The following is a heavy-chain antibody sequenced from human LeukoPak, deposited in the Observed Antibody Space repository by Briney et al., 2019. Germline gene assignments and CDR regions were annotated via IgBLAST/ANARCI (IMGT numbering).Heavy chain of an antibody. CDR3: ARVRSSGWYWAYFDY. CDR2: IYTSEST. D-gene: IGHD6-19*01. Sequence: SETLSLTCTVSGASISSYYWSWIRQPAGKGLEWIGRIYTSESTNYNPSLRSRVTMSVDTSKNQFSLKLSSVTAADTAVYYCARVRSSGWYWAYFDYWGQGTLVTVSS. CDR1: GASISSYY. J-gene: IGHJ4*02. V-gene: IGHV4-4*07.